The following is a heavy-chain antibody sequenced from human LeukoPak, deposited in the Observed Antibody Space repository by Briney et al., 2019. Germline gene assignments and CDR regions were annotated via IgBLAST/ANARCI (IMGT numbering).Heavy chain of an antibody. J-gene: IGHJ4*02. D-gene: IGHD3-22*01. CDR3: ARGAYYYED. Sequence: PTGGSLRLSCAASGSTFSSYSMNWVRQAPGKGLEWVSYISSSSSTIYYADSVKGRFTISRDNAKNSLYLQMNGLRAEDTAVYYCARGAYYYEDWGQGTLVTVSS. CDR2: ISSSSSTI. V-gene: IGHV3-48*01. CDR1: GSTFSSYS.